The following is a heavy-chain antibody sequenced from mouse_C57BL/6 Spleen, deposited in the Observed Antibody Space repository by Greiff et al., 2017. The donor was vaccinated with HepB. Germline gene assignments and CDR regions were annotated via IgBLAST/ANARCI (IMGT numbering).Heavy chain of an antibody. CDR3: ARRDDYLAWFAY. J-gene: IGHJ3*01. D-gene: IGHD2-4*01. Sequence: LVESGAELVKPGASVKMSCKASGYTFTTYPIEWMKQNHGKSLEWIGNFHPYNDDTKYNEKFKGKATLTVEKSSSTVYLELSRLTSDDSAVYYCARRDDYLAWFAYWGQGTLVTVSA. CDR2: FHPYNDDT. CDR1: GYTFTTYP. V-gene: IGHV1-47*01.